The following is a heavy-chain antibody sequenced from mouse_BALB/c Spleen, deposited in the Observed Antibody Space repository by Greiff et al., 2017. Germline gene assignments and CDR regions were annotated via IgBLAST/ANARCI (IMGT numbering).Heavy chain of an antibody. CDR1: GYTFTSYT. J-gene: IGHJ1*01. Sequence: QVQLQQSAAELARPGASVKMSCKASGYTFTSYTMHWVKQRPGQGLEWIGYINPSSGYTEYNQKFKDKTTLTADKSSSTAYMQLSSLTSEDSAVYDCAILTTVYWYFDVWGAGTTVTVSS. CDR3: AILTTVYWYFDV. CDR2: INPSSGYT. D-gene: IGHD1-1*01. V-gene: IGHV1-4*02.